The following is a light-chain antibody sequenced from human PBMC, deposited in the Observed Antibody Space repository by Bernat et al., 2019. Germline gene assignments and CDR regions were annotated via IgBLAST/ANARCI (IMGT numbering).Light chain of an antibody. CDR2: GVT. CDR1: SSDVGAYNY. V-gene: IGLV2-14*03. J-gene: IGLJ1*01. Sequence: QSALTQPASVSGSPGQSITISCTGTSSDVGAYNYVSWYQQHPGKAPKLMIYGVTDRPSGVSIRFSGSKYGNTASLTISGLQAEDEADYYCSSYTSTSTPYVFGTWTKVTVL. CDR3: SSYTSTSTPYV.